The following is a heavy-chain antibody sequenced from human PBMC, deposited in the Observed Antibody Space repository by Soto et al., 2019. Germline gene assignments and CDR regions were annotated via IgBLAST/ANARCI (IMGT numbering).Heavy chain of an antibody. CDR1: GDTFTTYD. D-gene: IGHD3-10*01. J-gene: IGHJ4*02. V-gene: IGHV1-8*01. CDR2: INPNSGNI. CDR3: ARGRASGSYYLLDY. Sequence: GASVKVSCKASGDTFTTYDINWVRQATGHGLEWMGWINPNSGNICYAQRFQGRVTMTRDTAIRTSYMEGSSRRSDDTAVYYCARGRASGSYYLLDYWGQGTLVTVSS.